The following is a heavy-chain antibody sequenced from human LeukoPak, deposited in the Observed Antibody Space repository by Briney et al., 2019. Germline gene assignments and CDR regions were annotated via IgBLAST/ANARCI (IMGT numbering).Heavy chain of an antibody. CDR2: IYYSGST. CDR3: ARDRVWFDP. V-gene: IGHV4-59*01. J-gene: IGHJ5*02. CDR1: GGSISSYY. Sequence: SETLSLTCTVSGGSISSYYWSWIRQPPGKGLEWIGYIYYSGSTNYNPSLKSRVTISVDTSKNQFSLKLSSVTAADTAVYYCARDRVWFDPWGQGALVTVSS.